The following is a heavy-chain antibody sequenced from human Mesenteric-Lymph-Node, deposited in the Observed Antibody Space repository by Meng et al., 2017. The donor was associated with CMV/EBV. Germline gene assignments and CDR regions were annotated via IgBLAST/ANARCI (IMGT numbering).Heavy chain of an antibody. D-gene: IGHD6-19*01. Sequence: ASVKVSCKASGYTFTSYDINWVRQATGQGLEWMGWMNPNSGNTGYAQKFQGRVTMTRNTSISTAYMELSSLRSEDTAVYYCARALRGIQWLVRGGFDPWGQGTLVTVSS. CDR1: GYTFTSYD. J-gene: IGHJ5*02. CDR3: ARALRGIQWLVRGGFDP. CDR2: MNPNSGNT. V-gene: IGHV1-8*01.